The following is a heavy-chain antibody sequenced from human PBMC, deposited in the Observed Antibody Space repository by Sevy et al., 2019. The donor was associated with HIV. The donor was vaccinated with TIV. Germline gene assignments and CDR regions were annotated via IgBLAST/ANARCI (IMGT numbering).Heavy chain of an antibody. V-gene: IGHV3-53*01. CDR1: RFTVSNSY. Sequence: GGSLRLSCAASRFTVSNSYMSWVRQAPGKGLQWVSIIYRGDSTNYAYPVKGRFTISRDNSKNTLYLEMNNLRAEDTAVYYCARLNVYYFDSSGYYTTGNAFDIWGQGTLVTVSS. J-gene: IGHJ3*02. CDR2: IYRGDST. D-gene: IGHD3-22*01. CDR3: ARLNVYYFDSSGYYTTGNAFDI.